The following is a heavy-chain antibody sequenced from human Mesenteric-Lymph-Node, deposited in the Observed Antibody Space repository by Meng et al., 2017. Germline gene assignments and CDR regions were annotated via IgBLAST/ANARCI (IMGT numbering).Heavy chain of an antibody. CDR3: ARGPYDILTSPDY. Sequence: GGSLRLSCAASGFTVSSNYMNWVRQAPGKGLEWVSSISSSSSYIYYADSVKGRFTISRDNAKNSLYLQMNSLRAEDTAVYYCARGPYDILTSPDYWGQGTLVTVSS. V-gene: IGHV3-21*01. CDR1: GFTVSSNY. D-gene: IGHD3-9*01. J-gene: IGHJ4*02. CDR2: ISSSSSYI.